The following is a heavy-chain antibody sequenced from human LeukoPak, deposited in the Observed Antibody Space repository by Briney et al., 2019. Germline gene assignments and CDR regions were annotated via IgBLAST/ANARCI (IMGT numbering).Heavy chain of an antibody. CDR1: GGSIKDYY. CDR3: ARDRPAGYYYYMDV. CDR2: FYTSGST. Sequence: SETLSLTCEDSGGSIKDYYWSWIRQPAGKGLEWIGRFYTSGSTNYNPSLKSRFTISVDKSKNQCSLKLGSVTAADTAVYYCARDRPAGYYYYMDVWGKGSTVT. V-gene: IGHV4-4*07. J-gene: IGHJ6*03.